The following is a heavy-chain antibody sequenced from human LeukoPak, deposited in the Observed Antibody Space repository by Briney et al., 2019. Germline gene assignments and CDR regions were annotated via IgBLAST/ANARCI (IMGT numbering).Heavy chain of an antibody. V-gene: IGHV3-23*01. CDR3: AKYVSARGPPYALAV. CDR1: EFTFSSYA. Sequence: GGSLRLSCAASEFTFSSYAMQWVRQAPGQGLEWVSGISASGGNTWYADSVKGRFTISRDNSKNTLYLQMNSLRAEDTAVYYCAKYVSARGPPYALAVWGQGTTVTVSS. CDR2: ISASGGNT. J-gene: IGHJ6*02. D-gene: IGHD2/OR15-2a*01.